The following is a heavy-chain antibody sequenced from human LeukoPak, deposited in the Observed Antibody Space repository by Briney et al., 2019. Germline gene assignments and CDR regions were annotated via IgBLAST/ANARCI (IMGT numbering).Heavy chain of an antibody. CDR1: GGSIGTYY. Sequence: SPSETLSLTCTVSGGSIGTYYWSWIRQSPGKGLEWIGYIYVTGTRYNPYLQSRATISVDRSRNQFFLKMSSVTAADMAVYYCARHIGGGIEDMDVWGKGTKVIVSS. CDR3: ARHIGGGIEDMDV. CDR2: IYVTGT. D-gene: IGHD3-16*02. J-gene: IGHJ6*03. V-gene: IGHV4-59*08.